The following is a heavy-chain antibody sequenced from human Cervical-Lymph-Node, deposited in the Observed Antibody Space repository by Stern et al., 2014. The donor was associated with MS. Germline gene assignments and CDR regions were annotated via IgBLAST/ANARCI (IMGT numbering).Heavy chain of an antibody. CDR2: IWYDGSNK. D-gene: IGHD3-22*01. V-gene: IGHV3-33*01. CDR3: AREGGYTAEYFQH. Sequence: VQLVESGGGVVQPGRSLRLSCAASGFTLTNSAMHWVRQAPGKGLEWVAVIWYDGSNKYYADSVKGRFTISRDNSKNTLYLQMNSLRAEDTAVYYCAREGGYTAEYFQHWGQGTLVTVSS. CDR1: GFTLTNSA. J-gene: IGHJ1*01.